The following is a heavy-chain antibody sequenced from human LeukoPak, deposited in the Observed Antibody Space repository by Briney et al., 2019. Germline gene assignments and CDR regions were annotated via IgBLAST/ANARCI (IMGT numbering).Heavy chain of an antibody. Sequence: PSETLSLTCAVYGGSFSGYYWSWIRQPPGKGLEWIGEINHSGSTNYNPSLKSRVTISVDTSKNQFSLKLSSVTAADTAVYYCARRRVSGSYYWGQGTLVTVSS. CDR2: INHSGST. D-gene: IGHD1-26*01. CDR3: ARRRVSGSYY. CDR1: GGSFSGYY. V-gene: IGHV4-34*01. J-gene: IGHJ4*02.